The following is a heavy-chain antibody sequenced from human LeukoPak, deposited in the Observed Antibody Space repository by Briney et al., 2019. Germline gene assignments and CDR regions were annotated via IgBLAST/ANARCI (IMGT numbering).Heavy chain of an antibody. J-gene: IGHJ5*02. D-gene: IGHD3-22*01. CDR1: GYTFTGYY. Sequence: ASVKVSCKASGYTFTGYYMHWVRQAPGQGLEWMGWISPTSGGTNYAQKFQGRVTMTRDTSTSTVYMELSSLRSEDTAVYYCARAAGSSGYSSWGQGTLVTVSS. CDR3: ARAAGSSGYSS. CDR2: ISPTSGGT. V-gene: IGHV1-2*02.